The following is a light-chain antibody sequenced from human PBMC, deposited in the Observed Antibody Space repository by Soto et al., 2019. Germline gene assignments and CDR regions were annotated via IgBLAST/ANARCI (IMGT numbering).Light chain of an antibody. CDR2: GAS. J-gene: IGKJ5*01. V-gene: IGKV3-20*01. Sequence: ESALTQSPGTLSLSPRERATLSCRASQSVSSSYLAWYQQKPDQAPRLLIYGASSRATSIPDRFSGSGSGTDFTLTISRLEREHFAVYYCQQYGSSPAFGEGKRLEL. CDR1: QSVSSSY. CDR3: QQYGSSPA.